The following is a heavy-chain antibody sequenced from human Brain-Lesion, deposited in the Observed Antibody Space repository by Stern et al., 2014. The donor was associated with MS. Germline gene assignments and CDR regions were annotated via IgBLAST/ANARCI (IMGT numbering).Heavy chain of an antibody. J-gene: IGHJ4*02. CDR3: ARGYPFFDN. Sequence: MQLVESGAEVKQPGASVRVSCPASGYTFTGFFLHWVRPAPGPGLEWVGWINPNTGVTKSAQKFQGWVTLTRDTSINTVYMELNRLKSDDTAVFYCARGYPFFDNWGQGTLVTVSS. D-gene: IGHD2-15*01. CDR2: INPNTGVT. V-gene: IGHV1-2*04. CDR1: GYTFTGFF.